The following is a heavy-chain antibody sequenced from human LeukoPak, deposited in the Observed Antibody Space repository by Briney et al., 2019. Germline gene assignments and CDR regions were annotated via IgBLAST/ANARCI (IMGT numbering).Heavy chain of an antibody. V-gene: IGHV4-39*07. CDR1: GGSISMSSYY. J-gene: IGHJ4*02. D-gene: IGHD1-20*01. CDR3: ARRITGTTSDSFDY. Sequence: SETLSLTCTVSGGSISMSSYYWGWIRQPPGKGLEWIGSIYYSGSTYYNPSLKSRVTISVDTSKNQFSLKVSSVTAADTAVYYCARRITGTTSDSFDYWGQGTLVTVSS. CDR2: IYYSGST.